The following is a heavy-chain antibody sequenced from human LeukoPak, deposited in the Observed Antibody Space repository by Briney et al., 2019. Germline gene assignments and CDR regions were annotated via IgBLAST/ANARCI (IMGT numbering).Heavy chain of an antibody. CDR2: IYTSGST. V-gene: IGHV4-4*07. CDR3: ARASTAVRGVIISRHAFDI. D-gene: IGHD3-10*01. Sequence: PSETLSLTCTVSGGSISSYYWSWLRQPAGKGLEWIGRIYTSGSTNYNPSLKSRVTMSVDTSKNQFSLKLSSVTAADTAVYYCARASTAVRGVIISRHAFDIWGQGTMVTVSS. J-gene: IGHJ3*02. CDR1: GGSISSYY.